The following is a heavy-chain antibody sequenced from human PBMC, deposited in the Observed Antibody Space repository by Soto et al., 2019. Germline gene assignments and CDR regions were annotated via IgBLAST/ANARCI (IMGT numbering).Heavy chain of an antibody. CDR2: TYYRSKWYN. V-gene: IGHV6-1*01. D-gene: IGHD3-3*02. CDR1: GDSVFSNSAA. Sequence: SQTLSLTCVISGDSVFSNSAAWNWIRQSPSRGLEWLGRTYYRSKWYNDYAGSVRSRITINPDTSKNQFSLHLNSVTPDDTAVYYCARDLSGFFQHWGLGTLVTVS. J-gene: IGHJ1*01. CDR3: ARDLSGFFQH.